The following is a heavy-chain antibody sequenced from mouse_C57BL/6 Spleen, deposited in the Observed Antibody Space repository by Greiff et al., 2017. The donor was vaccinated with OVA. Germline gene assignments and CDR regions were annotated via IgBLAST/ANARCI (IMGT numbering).Heavy chain of an antibody. CDR3: ARSYGKGNFDY. D-gene: IGHD2-1*01. J-gene: IGHJ2*01. CDR1: GYTFTDYY. Sequence: EVQLQGSGPELVKPGASVKISCKASGYTFTDYYMNWVKQSHGKSLEWIGDINPNNGGTSYNQKFKGKATLTVDKSSSTAYMELRSLTSEDSAVYYCARSYGKGNFDYWGQGTTLTVSS. V-gene: IGHV1-26*01. CDR2: INPNNGGT.